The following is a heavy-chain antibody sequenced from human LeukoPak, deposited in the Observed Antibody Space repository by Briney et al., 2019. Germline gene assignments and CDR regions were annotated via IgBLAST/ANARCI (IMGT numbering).Heavy chain of an antibody. Sequence: PGGSLRLSCVASGFTFSSYWMTWVRQAPGKGLEWVANIKTDRSLTYYVDSVKGRFTISRDNAKNSLYLQMNSLRAEDTAVYYCARDLNWETYWGQGTLVSVSS. CDR2: IKTDRSLT. CDR3: ARDLNWETY. V-gene: IGHV3-7*01. CDR1: GFTFSSYW. J-gene: IGHJ4*02. D-gene: IGHD7-27*01.